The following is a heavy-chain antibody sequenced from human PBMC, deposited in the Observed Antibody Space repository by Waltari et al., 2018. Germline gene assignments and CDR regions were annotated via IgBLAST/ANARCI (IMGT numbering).Heavy chain of an antibody. J-gene: IGHJ4*02. CDR1: GYTFTDYY. Sequence: EVQLVQSGAEVKKPGATVKISCKVSGYTFTDYYMHWVQQAPGKGLEWMGPVDPEDGETRYAEKVQGRFTITPDTSTDTAYMELSSLRSEDTAVYYCATAPAYLRRKDFDYWGQGTLVTVSS. CDR2: VDPEDGET. D-gene: IGHD2-2*01. V-gene: IGHV1-69-2*01. CDR3: ATAPAYLRRKDFDY.